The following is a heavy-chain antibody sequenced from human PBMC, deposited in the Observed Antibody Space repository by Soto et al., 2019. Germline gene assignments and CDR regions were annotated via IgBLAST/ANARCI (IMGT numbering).Heavy chain of an antibody. Sequence: PSETLSLTCTVSGGSISSGDYYWTWIRQPPGKGLEWIGNIYNNGHTFHNPSLTSRLTISLDTSKNQLSLKLISVTAADTAAYYCAGGKAVQFYTGMYVWGQGTTVTVS. CDR3: AGGKAVQFYTGMYV. J-gene: IGHJ6*02. CDR1: GGSISSGDYY. D-gene: IGHD4-4*01. V-gene: IGHV4-30-4*01. CDR2: IYNNGHT.